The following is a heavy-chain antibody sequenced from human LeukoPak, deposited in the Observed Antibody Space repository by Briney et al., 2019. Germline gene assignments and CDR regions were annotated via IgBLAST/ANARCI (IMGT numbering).Heavy chain of an antibody. D-gene: IGHD1-20*01. CDR2: INHSGST. V-gene: IGHV4-34*01. Sequence: SETLSLTCTVSGGSINSYYWSWIRQPPGKGLEWIGEINHSGSTNYNPSLKSRVTISVDTSKNQFSLKLNSVTAADTAVYYCARGTYNWNVDTFDPWGQGTLVTVSS. CDR1: GGSINSYY. J-gene: IGHJ5*02. CDR3: ARGTYNWNVDTFDP.